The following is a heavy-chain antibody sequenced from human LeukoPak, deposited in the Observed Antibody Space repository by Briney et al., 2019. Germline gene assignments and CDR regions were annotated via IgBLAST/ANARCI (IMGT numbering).Heavy chain of an antibody. D-gene: IGHD5-12*01. V-gene: IGHV3-33*01. CDR2: IWYDGSNK. CDR3: ARRRLRLGYYYYGMDV. Sequence: PGGFLRLSCAASGFTFSSYGMHWVRRAPGKGLEWVAVIWYDGSNKYYADSVKGRFTISRDNSKNTLYLQMNSLRAEDTAVYYCARRRLRLGYYYYGMDVWGQGTTVTVSS. CDR1: GFTFSSYG. J-gene: IGHJ6*02.